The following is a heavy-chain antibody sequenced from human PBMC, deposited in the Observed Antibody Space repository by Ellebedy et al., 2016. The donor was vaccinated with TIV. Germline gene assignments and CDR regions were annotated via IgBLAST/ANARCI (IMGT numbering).Heavy chain of an antibody. J-gene: IGHJ4*02. CDR3: ARRSRYSSSWWDY. Sequence: GESLKISXKGSGYSFTSYWISWVRQMPGKGLEWMGRIDPSDSYTNYSPSFQGHVTISADKSISTAYLQWSSLKASDTAMYYCARRSRYSSSWWDYWGQGTLVTVSS. CDR1: GYSFTSYW. D-gene: IGHD6-13*01. V-gene: IGHV5-10-1*01. CDR2: IDPSDSYT.